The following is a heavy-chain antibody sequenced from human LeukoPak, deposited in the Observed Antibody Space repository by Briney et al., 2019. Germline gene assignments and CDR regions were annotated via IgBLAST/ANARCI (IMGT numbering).Heavy chain of an antibody. D-gene: IGHD6-13*01. CDR3: ARPIYSSSWDAFNI. CDR2: INQDGSKV. V-gene: IGHV3-7*01. Sequence: GGSLRLSCAASGFTFSSYMMTWVRQAPGKGLECVANINQDGSKVYYVDSVKGRFTISRDKAKKSLYLQMNSLRAEDTAVYYCARPIYSSSWDAFNIWGQGTMVTVSS. J-gene: IGHJ3*02. CDR1: GFTFSSYM.